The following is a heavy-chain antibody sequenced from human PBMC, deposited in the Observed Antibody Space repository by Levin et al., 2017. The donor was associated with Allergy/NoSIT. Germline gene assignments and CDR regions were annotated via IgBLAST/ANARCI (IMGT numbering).Heavy chain of an antibody. CDR1: GYTFTSYG. CDR3: ARDYTAMVTSNFDY. D-gene: IGHD5-18*01. Sequence: GESLKISCKASGYTFTSYGISWVRQAPGQGLEWMGWISAYNGNTNYAQKLQGRVTMTTDTSTSTAYMELRSLRSDDTAVYYCARDYTAMVTSNFDYWGQGTLVTVSS. CDR2: ISAYNGNT. J-gene: IGHJ4*02. V-gene: IGHV1-18*01.